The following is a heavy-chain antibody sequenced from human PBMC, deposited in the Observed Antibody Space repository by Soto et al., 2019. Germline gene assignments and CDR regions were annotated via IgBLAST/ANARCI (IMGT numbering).Heavy chain of an antibody. CDR2: IDPSDSYT. V-gene: IGHV5-10-1*01. CDR3: ARRGKITMIVVGNYYYGMDV. D-gene: IGHD3-22*01. Sequence: PGESLKISCKGSGYSFTSYWISWVRQMPGKGLEWMGRIDPSDSYTNYSPSFQGHVTISADKSISTAYLQWSSLKASDTAMYYCARRGKITMIVVGNYYYGMDVWGQGTTVTVSS. CDR1: GYSFTSYW. J-gene: IGHJ6*02.